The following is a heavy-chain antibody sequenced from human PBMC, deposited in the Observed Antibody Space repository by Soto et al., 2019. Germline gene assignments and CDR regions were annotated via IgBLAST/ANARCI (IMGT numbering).Heavy chain of an antibody. Sequence: SETLSLTCGVSGGSFSGYYWSWIRQPPGKGLEWIGEINHSGSTNYNPSLKSRVTISVDTSENQFSLKLSSVTAAHKAVYYCVGFRAVVAARGDYGSQRNLVTVSS. D-gene: IGHD2-15*01. J-gene: IGHJ4*02. V-gene: IGHV4-34*01. CDR2: INHSGST. CDR1: GGSFSGYY. CDR3: VGFRAVVAARGDY.